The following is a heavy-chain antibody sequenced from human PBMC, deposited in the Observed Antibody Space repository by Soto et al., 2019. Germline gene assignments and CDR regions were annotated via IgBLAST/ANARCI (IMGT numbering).Heavy chain of an antibody. V-gene: IGHV4-59*08. J-gene: IGHJ6*02. Sequence: PSETLSLTCTVSGGSISSYYWSWIRQPPGKGLERIGYIYYSGSTNYNPSLKSRVTISVDTSKNQFSLKLSSVTAADTAVYYCARYGAAAGTAKYYYYGMDVWGQGTTVTVSS. D-gene: IGHD6-13*01. CDR2: IYYSGST. CDR1: GGSISSYY. CDR3: ARYGAAAGTAKYYYYGMDV.